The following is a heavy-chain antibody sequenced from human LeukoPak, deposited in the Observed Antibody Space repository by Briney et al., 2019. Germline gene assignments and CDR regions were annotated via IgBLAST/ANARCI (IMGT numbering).Heavy chain of an antibody. D-gene: IGHD3-16*01. V-gene: IGHV3-53*04. CDR1: GFTVSSNY. CDR3: TGTLIPGGFVDY. CDR2: IYSGGST. Sequence: GGSLRLSRAGSGFTVSSNYMSWVRQAPGKGLEWVAVIYSGGSTYYADSVKGRFTISRHNSKNTVYLQMDSLRSDDTAVYYCTGTLIPGGFVDYWGQGTLVTVSS. J-gene: IGHJ4*02.